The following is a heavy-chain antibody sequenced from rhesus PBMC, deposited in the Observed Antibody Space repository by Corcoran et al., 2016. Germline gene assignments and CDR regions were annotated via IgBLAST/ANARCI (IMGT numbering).Heavy chain of an antibody. CDR3: ASYWGDYLGY. J-gene: IGHJ4*01. CDR1: GGSISSSY. D-gene: IGHD3-34*01. V-gene: IGHV4-169*02. Sequence: QLQLQESGPGLVKPSETLSVTCAVSGGSISSSYWSWLRQAPGKGLEWIGYIYGSGSSLNYNPSLKSRVSLSVDTSKNRLSLKLSDVTAADTDVYYCASYWGDYLGYWGQGVLVTVSS. CDR2: IYGSGSSL.